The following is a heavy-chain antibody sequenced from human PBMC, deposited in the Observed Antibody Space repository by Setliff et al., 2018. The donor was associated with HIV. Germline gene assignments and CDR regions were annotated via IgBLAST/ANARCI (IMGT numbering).Heavy chain of an antibody. CDR3: ARDLSGYSYGSYYYYMDV. D-gene: IGHD5-18*01. V-gene: IGHV4-4*07. CDR2: IHTSGNT. Sequence: SETLSLTCTVSGGSIRIYYWNWIRQPAGKGLEWIGRIHTSGNTNYNPSLRSRVTMSVDTSKNHFSLKLSSVTAADTAVYYCARDLSGYSYGSYYYYMDVWGKGTTVTVSS. CDR1: GGSIRIYY. J-gene: IGHJ6*03.